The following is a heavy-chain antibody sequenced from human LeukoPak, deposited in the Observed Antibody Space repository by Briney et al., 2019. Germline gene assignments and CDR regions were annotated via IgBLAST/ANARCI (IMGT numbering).Heavy chain of an antibody. Sequence: PGRSLRLSCAASGFTLSSYGMHWGRQAPGKGLEWVAVIWYDGSNKYYADSVKGRFTISRDNSKNTLYLQMNSLRAEDTAVYYCAREAYSGYYDFWGQGTLVTVSS. CDR2: IWYDGSNK. J-gene: IGHJ4*02. V-gene: IGHV3-33*01. D-gene: IGHD3-22*01. CDR3: AREAYSGYYDF. CDR1: GFTLSSYG.